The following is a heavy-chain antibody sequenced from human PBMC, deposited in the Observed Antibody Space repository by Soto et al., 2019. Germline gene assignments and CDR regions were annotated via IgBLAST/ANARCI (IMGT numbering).Heavy chain of an antibody. CDR2: ISYDGSNK. CDR1: GFTFSSYG. J-gene: IGHJ6*02. Sequence: PGGSLRLSCAASGFTFSSYGMHWVRQAPGKGLEWVAVISYDGSNKYYADSVKGRFTISRDNSKNTLYLQMNSLRAEDTAVYYCAKDGDQASSGYWPSDYYYYGMDVWGQGTTVTVSS. V-gene: IGHV3-30*18. CDR3: AKDGDQASSGYWPSDYYYYGMDV. D-gene: IGHD3-22*01.